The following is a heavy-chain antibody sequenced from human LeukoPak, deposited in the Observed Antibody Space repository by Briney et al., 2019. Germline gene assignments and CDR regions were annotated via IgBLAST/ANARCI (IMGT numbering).Heavy chain of an antibody. CDR3: AKDRGFVQLWYFDY. Sequence: GRSLRLSCAVSGFTFDDYAMHWVRHAPGKGLEWVSGISWNSGSIGYADSVKGRFTISRDNAKNSLYLQMNSLRAEDTALYYCAKDRGFVQLWYFDYWGQGTLVTVSS. V-gene: IGHV3-9*01. CDR2: ISWNSGSI. D-gene: IGHD5-18*01. CDR1: GFTFDDYA. J-gene: IGHJ4*02.